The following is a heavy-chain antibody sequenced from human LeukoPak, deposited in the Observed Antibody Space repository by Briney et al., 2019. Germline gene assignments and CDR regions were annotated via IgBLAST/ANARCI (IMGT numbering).Heavy chain of an antibody. CDR3: ARGKETYYYGSGSYYPTTTPDY. CDR2: ISSSSSYI. Sequence: GGSLRLSCAASGFTFSSYSMNWVRQAPGKGLEWVSSISSSSSYIYYADSVKGRFTISRDNAKNSLYLQMNSLRAEDTAVYYCARGKETYYYGSGSYYPTTTPDYWGQGTLVTVSS. D-gene: IGHD3-10*01. V-gene: IGHV3-21*01. J-gene: IGHJ4*02. CDR1: GFTFSSYS.